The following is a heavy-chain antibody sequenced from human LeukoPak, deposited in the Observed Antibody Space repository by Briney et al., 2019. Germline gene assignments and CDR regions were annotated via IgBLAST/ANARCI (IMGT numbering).Heavy chain of an antibody. CDR1: GYTFTSYW. CDR3: ARPLTGYYIDY. Sequence: GGSLILSCKGSGYTFTSYWIGWVRQIPGKGLEWMGIIYPGDSDTRYSPSFQGQVTISADKSISTAYLQWSSLKASDTAMYYCARPLTGYYIDYWGQGTLVTVSS. J-gene: IGHJ4*02. D-gene: IGHD3-9*01. V-gene: IGHV5-51*01. CDR2: IYPGDSDT.